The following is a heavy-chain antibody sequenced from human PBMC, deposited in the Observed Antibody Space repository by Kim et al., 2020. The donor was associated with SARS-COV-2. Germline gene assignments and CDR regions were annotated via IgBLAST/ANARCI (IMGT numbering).Heavy chain of an antibody. CDR1: GGSVSSGSYY. V-gene: IGHV4-61*01. D-gene: IGHD6-19*01. CDR2: IYYSGST. J-gene: IGHJ5*02. Sequence: SETLSLTCTVSGGSVSSGSYYWSWIRQPPGKGLEWIGYIYYSGSTNYNPSLKSRVTISVDTSKNQFSLKLSSVTAADTAVYYCARGLKLAVAGTHWFDPWGQGTLVTVSS. CDR3: ARGLKLAVAGTHWFDP.